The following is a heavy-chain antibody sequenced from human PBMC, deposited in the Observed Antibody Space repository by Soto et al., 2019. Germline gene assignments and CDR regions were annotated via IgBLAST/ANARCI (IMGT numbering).Heavy chain of an antibody. CDR2: IYYSGST. J-gene: IGHJ3*02. CDR3: ARVHGEYVGDAFDI. D-gene: IGHD4-17*01. V-gene: IGHV4-59*01. CDR1: GGSISSYY. Sequence: SETLSLTCTVSGGSISSYYWSWIRQPPGKGLEWIGYIYYSGSTNYNPSLKSRVTISVDTSKNQFSLKLSSVTAADTAVYYCARVHGEYVGDAFDIWGQGTMVTVSS.